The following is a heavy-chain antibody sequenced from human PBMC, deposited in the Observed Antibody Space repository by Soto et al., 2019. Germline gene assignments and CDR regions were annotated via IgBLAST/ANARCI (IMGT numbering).Heavy chain of an antibody. V-gene: IGHV3-23*01. CDR1: GFTFSSYA. D-gene: IGHD3-10*01. Sequence: GGSLRLSCAASGFTFSSYAMSWVRQAPGKGLEWVSAISGSGGSTYYADSVKGRFTISRDNSKNTLYLQMNSLRAEDTAVYYCAKTLRLLWFGEFPDAFDIWGQGTMVTVSS. J-gene: IGHJ3*02. CDR3: AKTLRLLWFGEFPDAFDI. CDR2: ISGSGGST.